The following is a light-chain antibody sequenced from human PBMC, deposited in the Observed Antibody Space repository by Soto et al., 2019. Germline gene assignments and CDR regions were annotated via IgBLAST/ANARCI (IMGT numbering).Light chain of an antibody. CDR1: QSVSSSY. Sequence: EIVLTQSPGTLSLSPGERATLSCRASQSVSSSYLAWYQQKPGQAPRLLIYGASSRAPGIPDRFSGSGSGTDFTLTISRLEPEDFAVYYCQQYGNSPSITFGQGTRLEIK. CDR3: QQYGNSPSIT. J-gene: IGKJ5*01. V-gene: IGKV3-20*01. CDR2: GAS.